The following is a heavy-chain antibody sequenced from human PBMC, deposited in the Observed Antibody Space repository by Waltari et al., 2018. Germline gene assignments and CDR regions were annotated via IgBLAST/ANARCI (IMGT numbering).Heavy chain of an antibody. CDR1: GGSFSGYY. CDR2: INHSGST. CDR3: ARFGWGYSGYDSSNWFDP. J-gene: IGHJ5*02. D-gene: IGHD5-12*01. V-gene: IGHV4-34*01. Sequence: QVQLQQWGAGLLKPSETLSLTCAVYGGSFSGYYWSWIRQPPGKGLEWIGEINHSGSTNYNPSLKSRVTISVDTSKNQFSLKLSSVTAADTAVYYCARFGWGYSGYDSSNWFDPWGQGTLVTVSS.